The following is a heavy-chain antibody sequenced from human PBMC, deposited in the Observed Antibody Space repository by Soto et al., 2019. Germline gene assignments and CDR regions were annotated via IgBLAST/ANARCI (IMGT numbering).Heavy chain of an antibody. V-gene: IGHV4-39*01. D-gene: IGHD6-19*01. Sequence: PSETLSLTCTVSGGSISSSSYYWGWIRQPPGKGLEWIGSIYYSGSTYYNPSLKSRVTISVDTSKNQFSLKLSSVTAADTVVYYFAGHYRSYSSGWYSPYNWFDPWGQGTLVTVSS. CDR1: GGSISSSSYY. J-gene: IGHJ5*02. CDR3: AGHYRSYSSGWYSPYNWFDP. CDR2: IYYSGST.